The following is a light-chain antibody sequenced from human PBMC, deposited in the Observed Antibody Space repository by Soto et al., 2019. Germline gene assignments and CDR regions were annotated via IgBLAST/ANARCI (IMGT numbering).Light chain of an antibody. CDR2: AAS. J-gene: IGKJ2*01. Sequence: DIQMTQSPSSLSASVGDRVTIACRASQTIGCYLNWYQQKPGKAPNLLIYAASSLQSGVPSRFSGSGSGTDFTLTISTLQPEDVATYYCQSSYNIPYTFGQGTKLEIK. V-gene: IGKV1-39*01. CDR3: QSSYNIPYT. CDR1: QTIGCY.